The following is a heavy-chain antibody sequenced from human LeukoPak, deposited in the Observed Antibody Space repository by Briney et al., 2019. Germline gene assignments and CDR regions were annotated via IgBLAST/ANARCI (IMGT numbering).Heavy chain of an antibody. CDR1: GGSISSYY. CDR3: ARVGYSGYDGYYGMDV. Sequence: SETLSLTCTVSGGSISSYYWSWIRQPPGKGLEWIGYIYYSGSTNYNPSLKSRVTISVDTSKNQFSLKLSSVTAADTAVYYCARVGYSGYDGYYGMDVWGQGTTVTVSS. CDR2: IYYSGST. D-gene: IGHD5-12*01. V-gene: IGHV4-59*01. J-gene: IGHJ6*02.